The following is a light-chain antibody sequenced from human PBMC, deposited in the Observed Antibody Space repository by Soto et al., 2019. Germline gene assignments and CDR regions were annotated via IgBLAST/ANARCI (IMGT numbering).Light chain of an antibody. V-gene: IGKV1-5*03. CDR1: QSISSW. Sequence: DIQMTQSPSTLSASVGDRVTITCRASQSISSWLAWYQQKPGKAPKLLIYKASSLESGVPSRFSGSGSGTEFTLTISSLQPDDFATYYCQRYNSLWTFGQGTRLEIK. CDR2: KAS. CDR3: QRYNSLWT. J-gene: IGKJ5*01.